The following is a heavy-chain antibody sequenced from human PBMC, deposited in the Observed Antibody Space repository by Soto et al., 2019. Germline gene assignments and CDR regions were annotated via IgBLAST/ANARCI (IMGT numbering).Heavy chain of an antibody. J-gene: IGHJ6*02. CDR2: IHYSGST. V-gene: IGHV4-59*08. CDR3: ARLHGYCISSSCHGHYAMDV. D-gene: IGHD2-2*01. CDR1: GGSISSYY. Sequence: TSETLSLTCSVSGGSISSYYWSWIRQPPGKGLEWIGYIHYSGSTNYNPSLKSRVTISVDTSKNQFSLKVTSVTAADTAVYYCARLHGYCISSSCHGHYAMDVWGQGTTVTVSS.